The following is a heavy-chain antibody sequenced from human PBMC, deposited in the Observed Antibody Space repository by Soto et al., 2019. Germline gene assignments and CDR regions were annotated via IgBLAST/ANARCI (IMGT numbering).Heavy chain of an antibody. CDR3: ARMESFGSLNWFDP. CDR1: GYTFTNND. J-gene: IGHJ5*02. D-gene: IGHD5-18*01. V-gene: IGHV1-8*02. Sequence: QVQLVQSGAEVKKPGASVKVSCKASGYTFTNNDVSWVRQATGQGLEWMGWMNPGSGDTWYAQKVQGRVTITRDISIATAYMELNSLTSEDTAIYYCARMESFGSLNWFDPWGQGNLVTVSS. CDR2: MNPGSGDT.